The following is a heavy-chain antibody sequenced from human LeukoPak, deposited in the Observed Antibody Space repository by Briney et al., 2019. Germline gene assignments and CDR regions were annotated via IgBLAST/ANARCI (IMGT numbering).Heavy chain of an antibody. CDR1: GFTFSSYS. Sequence: GGSLRLSCAASGFTFSSYSMNWVRQAPGKGLEWVSSISSSSSYIYYADSVKDRFTISRDNAKNSLYLQMNSLRAEDTAVYYCARRVNNYFDYWGQGTLVTVSS. D-gene: IGHD2-21*01. V-gene: IGHV3-21*01. CDR2: ISSSSSYI. J-gene: IGHJ4*02. CDR3: ARRVNNYFDY.